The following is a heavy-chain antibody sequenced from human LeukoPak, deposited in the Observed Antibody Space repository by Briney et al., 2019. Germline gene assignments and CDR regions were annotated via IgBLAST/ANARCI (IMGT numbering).Heavy chain of an antibody. V-gene: IGHV1-3*01. CDR3: ARGSGYYYVSHINH. D-gene: IGHD3-22*01. CDR1: GYTFTSYA. J-gene: IGHJ4*02. Sequence: ASVKASCKASGYTFTSYAMHWVRQAPGQRLEWMGWINAGNGNTKYSQKFQGRVTITRDTSASTAYMELSSLRSEDTAVYYCARGSGYYYVSHINHWGQGTLVTVSS. CDR2: INAGNGNT.